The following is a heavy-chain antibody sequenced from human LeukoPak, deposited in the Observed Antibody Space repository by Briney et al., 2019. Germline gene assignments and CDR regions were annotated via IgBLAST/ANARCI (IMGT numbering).Heavy chain of an antibody. CDR1: GLTFSGYW. J-gene: IGHJ5*02. D-gene: IGHD3-3*01. CDR2: IKQDGSEK. V-gene: IGHV3-7*01. CDR3: ARDRLRFLEWLSRPS. Sequence: GGSLRLSCAASGLTFSGYWMTWVRQAPGKGLEWVANIKQDGSEKYYVDSVKGRFTISRDNAKNSLYLQMNSLRAEDTAVYYCARDRLRFLEWLSRPSWGQGTLVTVSS.